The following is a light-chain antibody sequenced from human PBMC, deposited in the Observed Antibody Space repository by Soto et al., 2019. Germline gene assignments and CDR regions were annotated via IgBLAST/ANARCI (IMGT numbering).Light chain of an antibody. Sequence: DIVLTQSPGTLSLSPGESATLSCRSSQSVSSNYLAWYQQKPDQAPRLVIYDVSGRATGIPDRFSGSGSGTAFTLTISRLEPEDSAVYYCQQYGSSPTFGQGTKVEIK. CDR1: QSVSSNY. V-gene: IGKV3-20*01. CDR2: DVS. J-gene: IGKJ1*01. CDR3: QQYGSSPT.